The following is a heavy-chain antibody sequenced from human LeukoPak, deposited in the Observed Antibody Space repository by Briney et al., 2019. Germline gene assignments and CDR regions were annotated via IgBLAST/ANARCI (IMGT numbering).Heavy chain of an antibody. CDR2: VSGNGNSA. CDR3: TTQDIVATTIDY. J-gene: IGHJ4*02. CDR1: GFSFSIYA. D-gene: IGHD5-12*01. Sequence: PGGSLRLSCAASGFSFSIYAMSWVRQAPGKGLEWVSAVSGNGNSAYYAGSVKGRFTISRDNSKNTLYLQMNSLKTEDTAVYYCTTQDIVATTIDYWGQGTLVTVSS. V-gene: IGHV3-23*01.